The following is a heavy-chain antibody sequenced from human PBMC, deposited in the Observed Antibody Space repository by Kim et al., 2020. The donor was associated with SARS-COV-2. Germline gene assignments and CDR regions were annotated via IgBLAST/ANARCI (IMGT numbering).Heavy chain of an antibody. J-gene: IGHJ5*02. V-gene: IGHV3-23*01. CDR2: LSGSDGRT. CDR1: GFNFIPYA. D-gene: IGHD2-21*02. Sequence: GGSLRLSCAVSGFNFIPYAMAWVRQAPGKGLEWVSTLSGSDGRTYYADSVRGRFTISRDIPKNTLYLQMNFVRAEDTAVYYCAKGKGDNVIDWFDPWGQGTLVTVSS. CDR3: AKGKGDNVIDWFDP.